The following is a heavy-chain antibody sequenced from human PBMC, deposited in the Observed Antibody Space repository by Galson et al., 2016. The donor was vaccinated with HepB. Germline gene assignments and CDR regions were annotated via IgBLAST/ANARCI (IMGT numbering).Heavy chain of an antibody. CDR1: GGSISRGGYY. CDR3: TSGLVRGVISF. J-gene: IGHJ4*02. D-gene: IGHD3-10*01. V-gene: IGHV4-31*03. CDR2: IFYSGSS. Sequence: LSLTCSVSGGSISRGGYYWSWIRQHPGKGLEWIGYIFYSGSSYYNPSLKSRVTISVDTSKNQFSLKLSSVTAADTAVYHCTSGLVRGVISFWGQGFLVSVSS.